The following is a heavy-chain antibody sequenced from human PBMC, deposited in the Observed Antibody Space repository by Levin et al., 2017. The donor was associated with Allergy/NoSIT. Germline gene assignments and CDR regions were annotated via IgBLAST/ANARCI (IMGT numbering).Heavy chain of an antibody. CDR1: GGSISSDNW. Sequence: KSGGSLRLSCAVSGGSISSDNWWSWVRQPPGKGLEWIGEIYHSGTTNYNPSLKSRVTISVDKSKNQFSLKVSSVTAADTAVYYCARLIAAAGVPLDYWGQGTLVTVSS. CDR2: IYHSGTT. V-gene: IGHV4-4*02. J-gene: IGHJ4*02. D-gene: IGHD6-25*01. CDR3: ARLIAAAGVPLDY.